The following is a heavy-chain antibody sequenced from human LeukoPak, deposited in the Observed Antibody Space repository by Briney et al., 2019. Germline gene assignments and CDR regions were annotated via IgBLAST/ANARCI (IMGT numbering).Heavy chain of an antibody. CDR3: ARLYYYDSSGYYSPYWYFDL. CDR1: GYSLASYW. J-gene: IGHJ2*01. D-gene: IGHD3-22*01. V-gene: IGHV5-10-1*01. Sequence: GESLKISCKGSGYSLASYWISWVRQMPGKGLEWMGRIDASDSYSNYSPSFQGHVTISVDKSISTAYLHWGSLKASDTAMYYCARLYYYDSSGYYSPYWYFDLWGRGTLVTVSS. CDR2: IDASDSYS.